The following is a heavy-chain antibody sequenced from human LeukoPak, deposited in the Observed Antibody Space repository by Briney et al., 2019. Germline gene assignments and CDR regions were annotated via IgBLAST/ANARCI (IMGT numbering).Heavy chain of an antibody. CDR1: GFTFSDYY. J-gene: IGHJ4*02. CDR3: ARDEESSSSTLIDY. CDR2: ISSSGSTI. V-gene: IGHV3-11*01. D-gene: IGHD6-13*01. Sequence: PGGSLRLSCAASGFTFSDYYMSWIRQAPGKGLEWVSYISSSGSTIYYADSVKGRFTISRDNAKNSLYLQMNSLRAEDTAVYYCARDEESSSSTLIDYWGQGILVTVSS.